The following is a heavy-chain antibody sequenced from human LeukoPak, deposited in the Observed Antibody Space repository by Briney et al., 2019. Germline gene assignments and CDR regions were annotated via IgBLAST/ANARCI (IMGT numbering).Heavy chain of an antibody. CDR3: ARPRRGYIAAAGFDY. CDR1: GGSISSSSYY. Sequence: PSETLSLTCTVSGGSISSSSYYWGWIRQPPGKGLEWIGSIYYSGSTYYNPSLKSRVTISVDTSKNQFSLKLSSVTAADTAVYYCARPRRGYIAAAGFDYWGQGTLVTVSS. J-gene: IGHJ4*02. CDR2: IYYSGST. V-gene: IGHV4-39*01. D-gene: IGHD6-13*01.